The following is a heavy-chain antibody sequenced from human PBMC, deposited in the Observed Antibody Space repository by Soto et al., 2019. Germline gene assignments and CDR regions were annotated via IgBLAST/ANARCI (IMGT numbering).Heavy chain of an antibody. J-gene: IGHJ4*02. V-gene: IGHV4-59*08. D-gene: IGHD2-8*01. CDR1: GGSLSSYY. CDR2: MYYTGSA. Sequence: PSDTLSLTCTVSGGSLSSYYWSRIRQPPGNRLEWIGYMYYTGSANYNPSLKSRVTISVDTSKNQFSLKLNSVTAADTAVYYCARRPVSSYYFDYWGQGTLVTVSS. CDR3: ARRPVSSYYFDY.